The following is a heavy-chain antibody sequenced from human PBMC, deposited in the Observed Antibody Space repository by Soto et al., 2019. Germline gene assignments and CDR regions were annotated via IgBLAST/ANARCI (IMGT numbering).Heavy chain of an antibody. V-gene: IGHV1-3*01. D-gene: IGHD3-3*01. CDR3: ARDQRPYYDFWSGYYMDV. CDR2: INADNGNT. J-gene: IGHJ6*03. CDR1: GDTFPSYA. Sequence: ASVKGCFKASGDTFPSYAMHLGCPGPGQRLEWMGWINADNGNTKYSQKFQGRVTITRDTSASTAYMELSSLRSEDTAVYYCARDQRPYYDFWSGYYMDVWGKGTTVTVSS.